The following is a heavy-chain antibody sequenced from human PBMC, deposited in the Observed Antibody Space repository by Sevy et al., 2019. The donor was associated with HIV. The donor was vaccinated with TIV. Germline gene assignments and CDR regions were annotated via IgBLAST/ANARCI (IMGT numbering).Heavy chain of an antibody. Sequence: GGSLRLSCAGYGFSFSGSDMHWVRQPTGKGLEWISSIGTLGDTFYADSVKGRFTISRDNAKSSLYLEMSSLRAGDTALYYCVRGLQTHCDRTACPLDHWGQRTLVTASS. CDR1: GFSFSGSD. V-gene: IGHV3-13*01. CDR2: IGTLGDT. CDR3: VRGLQTHCDRTACPLDH. J-gene: IGHJ5*02. D-gene: IGHD2-21*01.